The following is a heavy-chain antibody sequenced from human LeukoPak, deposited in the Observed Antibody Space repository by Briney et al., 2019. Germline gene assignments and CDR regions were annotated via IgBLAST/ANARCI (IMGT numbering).Heavy chain of an antibody. CDR3: ARERGLDY. J-gene: IGHJ4*02. V-gene: IGHV3-30-3*01. CDR2: ISYDGSNK. Sequence: GGSLRLSCAASGFTFSSYAMHWVRQAPGKGLEWVAVISYDGSNKYYADSVKGRFTISRDNSKNMLYLQMNSLRAEDTAVYYCARERGLDYWGQGTLVTVSS. CDR1: GFTFSSYA.